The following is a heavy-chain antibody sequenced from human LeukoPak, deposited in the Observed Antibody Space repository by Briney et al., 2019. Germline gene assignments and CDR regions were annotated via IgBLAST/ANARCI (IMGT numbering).Heavy chain of an antibody. CDR1: GGSISSSSYY. CDR3: ARTTYYYDSSGYSIDY. J-gene: IGHJ4*02. D-gene: IGHD3-22*01. V-gene: IGHV4-39*07. CDR2: IYYSGST. Sequence: PSETLSLTCTVSGGSISSSSYYWGWIRQPPGKGLEWIGSIYYSGSTYYNPSLKSRVTISVDTSKNQFSLKLSSVTAADTAVYYCARTTYYYDSSGYSIDYWGQGTLVTVSS.